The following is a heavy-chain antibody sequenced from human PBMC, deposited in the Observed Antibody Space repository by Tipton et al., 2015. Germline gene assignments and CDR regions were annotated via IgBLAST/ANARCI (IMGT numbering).Heavy chain of an antibody. D-gene: IGHD7-27*01. J-gene: IGHJ3*01. CDR2: LYTTGSP. CDR3: ARLPGGGTLYAFDV. Sequence: TLSLTCTASGDSIGSGGNFWSWILQSPGEGLQYIGRLYTTGSPNYNPSLKNRVTISVGTSKTQFYLKLPSVTAADTAIYYCARLPGGGTLYAFDVWGQGTMVTVSS. CDR1: GDSIGSGGNF. V-gene: IGHV4-61*02.